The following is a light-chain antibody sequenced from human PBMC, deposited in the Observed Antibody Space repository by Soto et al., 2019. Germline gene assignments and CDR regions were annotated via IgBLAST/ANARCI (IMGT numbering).Light chain of an antibody. CDR2: DAY. Sequence: DIQMTQSPSSLSASIGDRVTITCQASQDIDRYLNWYQQKPGTAPKLLIYDAYRLEPGVPSRFSASGYGTDFTFTITSLQPEDVATYYCQQYDDLPSFGPGTKLDIK. J-gene: IGKJ3*01. V-gene: IGKV1-33*01. CDR3: QQYDDLPS. CDR1: QDIDRY.